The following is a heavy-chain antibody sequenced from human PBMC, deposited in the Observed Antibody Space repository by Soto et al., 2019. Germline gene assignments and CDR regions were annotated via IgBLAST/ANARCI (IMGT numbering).Heavy chain of an antibody. CDR3: AKDSRIVVVTAPYDY. Sequence: PGGSLSLSCAASEFSFDDYAMSWVRQAPGKGLEWVSSITFTGVSTYYADSVKGRFTISRDNSKDTLYLQMNSLRAEDTAIYYSAKDSRIVVVTAPYDYWGQGTLVTVSS. D-gene: IGHD2-21*02. CDR1: EFSFDDYA. J-gene: IGHJ4*02. V-gene: IGHV3-23*01. CDR2: ITFTGVST.